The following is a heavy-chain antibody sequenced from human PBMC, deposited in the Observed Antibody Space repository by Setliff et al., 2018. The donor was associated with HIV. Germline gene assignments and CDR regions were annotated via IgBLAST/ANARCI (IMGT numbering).Heavy chain of an antibody. CDR3: ARGSTTINYYYYFMDV. V-gene: IGHV1-2*06. Sequence: RASVKVSCKASGYTFTSYAMHWVRQAPGQGLEWMGRINPYTGDTNYAQRFQGRVTMTRDTSITTAYMELSSLTSDDTAVYYCARGSTTINYYYYFMDVWGKGTTVTVSS. CDR2: INPYTGDT. CDR1: GYTFTSYA. J-gene: IGHJ6*03. D-gene: IGHD1-1*01.